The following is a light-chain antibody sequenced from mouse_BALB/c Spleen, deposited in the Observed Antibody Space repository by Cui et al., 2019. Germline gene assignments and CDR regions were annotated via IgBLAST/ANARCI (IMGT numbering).Light chain of an antibody. V-gene: IGKV14-100*01. J-gene: IGKJ1*01. CDR1: QGDSNN. CDR2: HGT. Sequence: DILMTHSPSSMSVSLADSVSITCHESQGDSNNIGAWQQKPGKSFKGLIYHGTNLEDGVPSRFSGSGSGADYSLTISSLESEDFADYYCVQYAEFPPTFGGGTKLEIK. CDR3: VQYAEFPPT.